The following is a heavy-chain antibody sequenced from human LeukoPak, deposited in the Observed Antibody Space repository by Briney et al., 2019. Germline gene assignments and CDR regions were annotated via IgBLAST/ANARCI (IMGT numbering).Heavy chain of an antibody. CDR1: GFTFSSYG. V-gene: IGHV3-23*01. J-gene: IGHJ4*02. CDR3: AKLAGGSCSGSSCPDFDS. Sequence: PGGSLRLSCAASGFTFSSYGMNWVRQAPGKGLKWVSGISGSGGSTYNADSVKGRFTISRDNSKNTLYLQMNSLRVEDTAVYYCAKLAGGSCSGSSCPDFDSWGQGTLVTVSS. D-gene: IGHD2-15*01. CDR2: ISGSGGST.